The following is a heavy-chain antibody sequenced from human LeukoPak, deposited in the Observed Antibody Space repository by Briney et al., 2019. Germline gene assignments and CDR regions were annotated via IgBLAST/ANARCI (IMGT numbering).Heavy chain of an antibody. CDR3: ARGQTGSDYGDPDPLPY. Sequence: ASVKVSCKASGYTFTGYYMHWVRQAPGQGLEWMGGISAYNGNTNYAQNFQGRVTVTTDASASTGYMELRSLRSDDAAVYYCARGQTGSDYGDPDPLPYWGQGTLVTVSS. V-gene: IGHV1-18*04. CDR2: ISAYNGNT. D-gene: IGHD4-17*01. J-gene: IGHJ4*02. CDR1: GYTFTGYY.